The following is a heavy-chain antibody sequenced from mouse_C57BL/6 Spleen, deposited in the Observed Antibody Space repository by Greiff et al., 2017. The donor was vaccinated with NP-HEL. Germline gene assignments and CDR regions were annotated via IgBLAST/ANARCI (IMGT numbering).Heavy chain of an antibody. J-gene: IGHJ1*03. D-gene: IGHD1-1*01. Sequence: DVMLVESEGGLVQPGSSMKLSCTASGFTFSDYYMAWVRQVPEKGLEWVANINYDGSSTYYLDSLKSRFIISRDNAKNILYIQMSSLRSEDTDTYYCARSITTVVRYFDVWGTGTTVTVSS. V-gene: IGHV5-16*01. CDR3: ARSITTVVRYFDV. CDR2: INYDGSST. CDR1: GFTFSDYY.